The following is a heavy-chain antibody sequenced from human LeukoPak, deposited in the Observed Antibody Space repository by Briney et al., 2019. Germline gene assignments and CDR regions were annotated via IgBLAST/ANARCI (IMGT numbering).Heavy chain of an antibody. CDR1: GLSLSTRGMC. J-gene: IGHJ6*02. V-gene: IGHV2-70*13. Sequence: SGPTLVNPTQTLTLTCTFSGLSLSTRGMCVSWIRQPPGKALEWLALIDWDDDKYYSTSLKTRLTISKDTSKNQVVLTMTNMDPVDSATYYCARITMIDYYYGMDVWGQGTTVTVSS. CDR3: ARITMIDYYYGMDV. D-gene: IGHD3-22*01. CDR2: IDWDDDK.